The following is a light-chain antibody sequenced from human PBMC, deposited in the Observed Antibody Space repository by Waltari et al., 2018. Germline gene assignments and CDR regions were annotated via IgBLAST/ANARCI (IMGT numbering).Light chain of an antibody. CDR3: SSYTSTNTWV. Sequence: QSALTQPASVSGSPGQSNTISCTGTSRDVGGYNYVTWYQQHPGKAPKLIIFDVSNRPSAVSNRFSGAKCGNTASLTISGLQAEDEAEYYCSSYTSTNTWVFGGGTKLTVL. J-gene: IGLJ3*02. CDR2: DVS. V-gene: IGLV2-14*03. CDR1: SRDVGGYNY.